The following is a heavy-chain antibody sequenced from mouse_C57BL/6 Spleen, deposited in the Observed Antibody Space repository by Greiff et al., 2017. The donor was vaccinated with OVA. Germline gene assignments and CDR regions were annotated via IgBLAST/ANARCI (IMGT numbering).Heavy chain of an antibody. CDR2: IWRGGST. D-gene: IGHD2-4*01. CDR1: GFSLTSYG. Sequence: VKLQESGPGLVQPSQSLSITCTVSGFSLTSYGVHWVRQSPGKGLEWLGVIWRGGSTDYNAAFMSRLSITKDNSKSQVFFKMNSLQADDTAIYYCAKTDYDYTWFAYWGQGTLVTVSA. CDR3: AKTDYDYTWFAY. J-gene: IGHJ3*01. V-gene: IGHV2-5*01.